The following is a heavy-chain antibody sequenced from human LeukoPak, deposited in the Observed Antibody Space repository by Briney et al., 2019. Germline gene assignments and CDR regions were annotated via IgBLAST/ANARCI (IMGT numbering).Heavy chain of an antibody. J-gene: IGHJ6*02. CDR2: ISSSSSYI. V-gene: IGHV3-21*01. CDR1: GFTFSSYS. Sequence: PGGSLRLSCAASGFTFSSYSMNWVRQAPGKGLEWVSSISSSSSYIYYADSVKGRFTISRDNAKNSLYLQMNSLRAEDTAVYYCARGGTSYYYYYGMDVWGQGTTVTVSS. CDR3: ARGGTSYYYYYGMDV.